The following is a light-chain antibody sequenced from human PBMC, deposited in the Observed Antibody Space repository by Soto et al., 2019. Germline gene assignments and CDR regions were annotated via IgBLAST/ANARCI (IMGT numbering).Light chain of an antibody. V-gene: IGLV2-14*01. CDR3: SSYTSSSDYV. J-gene: IGLJ1*01. Sequence: QSALAQPASVSGSPGQSITISCTGTSSDVGDYNYVSWYQQHPGKAPKLMIYEVSNRPSGVSNRFSGSKSGNTVSLTISGLQAEDEADYYCSSYTSSSDYVFGSGTNVTGL. CDR1: SSDVGDYNY. CDR2: EVS.